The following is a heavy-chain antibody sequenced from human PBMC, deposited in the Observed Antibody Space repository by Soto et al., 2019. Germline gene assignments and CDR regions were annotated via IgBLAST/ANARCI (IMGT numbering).Heavy chain of an antibody. Sequence: SETLSLTCTVSGGAVYADGYYWGWIRQPPGKALEWIGNIYYSGTTYYNPSLKSRVTISIDTSKNQFSLKMNSVTAADTAVYYRARRSGVRCYNYWGQGTLVTVSS. CDR1: GGAVYADGYY. V-gene: IGHV4-39*01. CDR2: IYYSGTT. CDR3: ARRSGVRCYNY. J-gene: IGHJ4*02. D-gene: IGHD2-15*01.